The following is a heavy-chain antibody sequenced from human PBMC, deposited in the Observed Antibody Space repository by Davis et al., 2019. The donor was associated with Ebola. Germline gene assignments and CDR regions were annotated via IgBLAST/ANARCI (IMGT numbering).Heavy chain of an antibody. CDR3: AKDIAPVYSNYDYFDY. CDR1: GFTFSSYG. V-gene: IGHV3-33*03. CDR2: IWYDGSNK. D-gene: IGHD4-11*01. Sequence: PGGSLRLSCAASGFTFSSYGMHWVRQAPGKGLEWVAVIWYDGSNKYYADSVKGRFTISRDNAKNSLYLQMNSLRAEDTALYYCAKDIAPVYSNYDYFDYWGQGTLVTVSS. J-gene: IGHJ4*02.